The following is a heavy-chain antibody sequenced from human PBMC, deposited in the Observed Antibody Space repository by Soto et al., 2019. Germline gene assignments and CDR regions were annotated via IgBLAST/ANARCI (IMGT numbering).Heavy chain of an antibody. D-gene: IGHD5-12*01. Sequence: ASVKVSCKASGYTFTSYDINWVRQATGQGLEWMGWMNPNSGNTVYAQKFQGRVTMTRNTSISTAYMELSSLRSEDTAVYYCARDASTKAFEDWGQGTLVTVSS. CDR3: ARDASTKAFED. J-gene: IGHJ4*02. CDR2: MNPNSGNT. V-gene: IGHV1-8*02. CDR1: GYTFTSYD.